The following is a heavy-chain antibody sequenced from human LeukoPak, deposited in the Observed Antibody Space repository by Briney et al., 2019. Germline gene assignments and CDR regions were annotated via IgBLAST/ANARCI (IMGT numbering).Heavy chain of an antibody. CDR3: TTYFTIFGVAMGFDY. Sequence: GGSLRLSCAASGFTFSNAWMSWVRQTPGKGLEWVGRIKSKTDGGTTDYAAPVKGRFTISRDDSKNTLYLQMNSLKTEDTAVYYCTTYFTIFGVAMGFDYWGQGTLVTVSS. D-gene: IGHD3-3*01. J-gene: IGHJ4*02. CDR1: GFTFSNAW. CDR2: IKSKTDGGTT. V-gene: IGHV3-15*01.